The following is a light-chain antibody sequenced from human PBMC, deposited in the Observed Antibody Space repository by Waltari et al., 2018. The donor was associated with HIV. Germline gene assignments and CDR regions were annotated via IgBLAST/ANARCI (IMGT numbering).Light chain of an antibody. J-gene: IGLJ2*01. CDR3: XXYDXSLSASV. CDR2: LNT. CDR1: NSNIGAGYD. Sequence: QSVLTQPPSXSGAPGQRVTISCTGNNSNIGAGYDVHWXQXXXXTXPKVVMYLNTSRPSGFPYRFSGSMXDPSXSLXITGLQAXDXAXXYXXXYDXSLSASVFGGGTKLTV. V-gene: IGLV1-40*01.